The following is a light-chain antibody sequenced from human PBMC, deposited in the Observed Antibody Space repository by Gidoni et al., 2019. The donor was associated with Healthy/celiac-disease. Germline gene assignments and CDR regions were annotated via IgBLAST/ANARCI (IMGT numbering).Light chain of an antibody. CDR3: QQYNNWPPWT. V-gene: IGKV3-15*01. CDR1: QSVSSN. Sequence: EIVMTQSPATLSVSPGERATLSCRASQSVSSNLAWYQQKPCQAPRLLIYGASTRATGIPARFSGSGSGTEFTLTISSLQSEDVAVYYCQQYNNWPPWTFXXXTKVEIK. CDR2: GAS. J-gene: IGKJ1*01.